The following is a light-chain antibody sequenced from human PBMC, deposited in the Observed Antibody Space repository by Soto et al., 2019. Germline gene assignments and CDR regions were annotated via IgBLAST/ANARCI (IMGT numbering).Light chain of an antibody. J-gene: IGKJ1*01. Sequence: DVHMTQSPSTLSASVGDRVTITCRASQTINNWLAWYQQRPGKAPTFLIYAASSLQSGVPSRFSGSGSGTEFTLTISSLQPDDFATYYCQQYNSYSFGQGTKVDIK. V-gene: IGKV1-5*01. CDR2: AAS. CDR3: QQYNSYS. CDR1: QTINNW.